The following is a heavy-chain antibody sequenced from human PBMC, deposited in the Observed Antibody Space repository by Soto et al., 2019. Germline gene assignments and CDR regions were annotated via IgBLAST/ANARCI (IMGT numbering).Heavy chain of an antibody. D-gene: IGHD3-3*01. CDR1: GFTFSSYG. J-gene: IGHJ4*02. V-gene: IGHV3-33*01. CDR2: IWYDGSNK. CDR3: ARGAGFWSGYYDAPGY. Sequence: QVQLVESGGGVVQPGRSLRLSCAASGFTFSSYGMHWVRQAPGKGLEWVAVIWYDGSNKYYADSVKGRFTISRDNSKNTLYLHMNSLRAEDTAVYYCARGAGFWSGYYDAPGYWGQATMVTVAA.